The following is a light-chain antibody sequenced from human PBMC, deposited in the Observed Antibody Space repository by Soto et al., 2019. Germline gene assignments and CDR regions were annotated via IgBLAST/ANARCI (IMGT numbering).Light chain of an antibody. CDR2: EVT. CDR3: GSDARRNNYV. Sequence: QSALTQPPSASGAPGQSVTIPCTGTSSNVGGYNYVSWYQQQPSTSPKLIIYEVTRRPSGVPDRFSGSKSGNTASVTVAGLQADDEAYYYGGSDARRNNYVFGAGTKLTVL. J-gene: IGLJ2*01. CDR1: SSNVGGYNY. V-gene: IGLV2-8*01.